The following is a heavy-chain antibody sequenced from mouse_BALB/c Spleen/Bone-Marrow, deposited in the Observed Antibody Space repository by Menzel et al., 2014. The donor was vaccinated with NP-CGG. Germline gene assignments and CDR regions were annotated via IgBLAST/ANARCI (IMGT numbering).Heavy chain of an antibody. CDR1: GINIKDTY. CDR3: ASYVYGYYFDY. Sequence: AQLQQPGAELVKPGASVKLSCTASGINIKDTYMHWVKQRPEQGLEWIGRIDPANGNTKYDPKFQGKATITADTSSNTAYLQLSSLTSEDTAVYYCASYVYGYYFDYWGQGTTLTVSS. CDR2: IDPANGNT. J-gene: IGHJ2*01. V-gene: IGHV14-3*02. D-gene: IGHD2-2*01.